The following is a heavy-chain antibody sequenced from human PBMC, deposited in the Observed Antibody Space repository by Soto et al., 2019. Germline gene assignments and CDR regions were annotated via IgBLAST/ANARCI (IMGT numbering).Heavy chain of an antibody. V-gene: IGHV3-48*01. D-gene: IGHD4-17*01. CDR1: GFTFSSYS. CDR2: ISSSSSTI. CDR3: ARDLNYGLFDY. Sequence: EVQLVESGGGLVQPGGSLRLSCAASGFTFSSYSMNWVRQAPGKGMEWVSYISSSSSTIYYADSVKGRFTISIDNAKNSLYLQMNSLIAADTAVYYCARDLNYGLFDYWGQGTLVTVSS. J-gene: IGHJ4*02.